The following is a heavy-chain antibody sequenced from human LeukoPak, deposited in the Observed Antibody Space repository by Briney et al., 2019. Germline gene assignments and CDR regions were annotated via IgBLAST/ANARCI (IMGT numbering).Heavy chain of an antibody. V-gene: IGHV4-59*01. CDR2: IYYSGST. D-gene: IGHD5-18*01. CDR1: GGPISSYY. CDR3: ARNTGYSYGIRVRYYFDY. J-gene: IGHJ4*02. Sequence: SETLSLTCTVSGGPISSYYWSWIRQPPGKGLEWIGYIYYSGSTNYNPSLKSRVTISVDTSKNQFSLKLSSVTAADTAVYYCARNTGYSYGIRVRYYFDYWGQGTLVTVSS.